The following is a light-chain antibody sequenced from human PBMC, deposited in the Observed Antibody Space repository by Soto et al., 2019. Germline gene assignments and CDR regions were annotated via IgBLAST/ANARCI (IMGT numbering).Light chain of an antibody. CDR2: NND. CDR1: SSNLGKNL. Sequence: QSVLTQPPSASGTPGQRVTISCSGSSSNLGKNLAYWYQQLPGTAPKLLIYNNDQRPSGVPDRFSGSKSGTSASLAISGLRSEDEGDYYCSVWDDNPSGRVFGGGTKVTVL. CDR3: SVWDDNPSGRV. J-gene: IGLJ3*02. V-gene: IGLV1-47*02.